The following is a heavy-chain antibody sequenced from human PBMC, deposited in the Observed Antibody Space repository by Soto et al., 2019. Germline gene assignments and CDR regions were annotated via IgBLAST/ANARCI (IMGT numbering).Heavy chain of an antibody. J-gene: IGHJ4*02. D-gene: IGHD6-25*01. CDR3: AKSGSYVGSSIDY. CDR2: ISAGGGST. Sequence: GGSLRLSCAASGFSFSSKAINWVRQAPGKGLEWVSTISAGGGSTHYADSVKGRFTISRDNSKNTLYLQMNSLRAEDTAVYYCAKSGSYVGSSIDYWGQGTLVTV. V-gene: IGHV3-23*01. CDR1: GFSFSSKA.